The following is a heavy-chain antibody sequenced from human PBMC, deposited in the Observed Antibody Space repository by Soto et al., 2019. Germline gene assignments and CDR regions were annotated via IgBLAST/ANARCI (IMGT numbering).Heavy chain of an antibody. CDR3: ARGYTENYYDSSGYQPAFDY. CDR2: IYYSGST. CDR1: GGSISSGDYY. V-gene: IGHV4-30-4*01. Sequence: KPSETLSLTCTVSGGSISSGDYYWSWIRQPPGKGLEWIGYIYYSGSTYYNPSLKSRVTISVDTSKNQFSLKLSSVTAADTAVYYCARGYTENYYDSSGYQPAFDYWGQGTLVTVSS. D-gene: IGHD3-22*01. J-gene: IGHJ4*02.